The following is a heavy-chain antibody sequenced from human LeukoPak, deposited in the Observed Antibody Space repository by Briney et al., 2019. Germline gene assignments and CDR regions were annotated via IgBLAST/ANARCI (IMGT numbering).Heavy chain of an antibody. CDR3: ARTIEMATISYFDY. D-gene: IGHD5-24*01. Sequence: GGSLRLSCAASGFTFSNYGIHWVRQAPGKGLEWVAVILYDGSNKYYADSVKGRFTISRDNSKNTVYLQMNSLRAGDTAVYYCARTIEMATISYFDYWGQGTLVTVSS. CDR1: GFTFSNYG. V-gene: IGHV3-30*03. J-gene: IGHJ4*02. CDR2: ILYDGSNK.